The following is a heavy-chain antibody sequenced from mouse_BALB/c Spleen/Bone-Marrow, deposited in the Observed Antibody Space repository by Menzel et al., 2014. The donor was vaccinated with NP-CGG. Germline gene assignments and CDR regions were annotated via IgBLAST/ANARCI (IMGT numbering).Heavy chain of an antibody. CDR2: ISSGSSTI. J-gene: IGHJ3*01. Sequence: DVKLVESGGGLVQPGGSRKLSCAASGFTFSSFGMHWVRQAPEKGLEWVAYISSGSSTIYYADTVKGRFTISRDNPKNTLFLQMTSLRSEDTAMYYCARSSDYYGSSPNASWGQGTLVTVSA. V-gene: IGHV5-17*02. CDR1: GFTFSSFG. D-gene: IGHD1-1*01. CDR3: ARSSDYYGSSPNAS.